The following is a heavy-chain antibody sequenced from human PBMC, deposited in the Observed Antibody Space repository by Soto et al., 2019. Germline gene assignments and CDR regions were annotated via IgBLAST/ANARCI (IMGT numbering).Heavy chain of an antibody. CDR1: GGTFSSYA. CDR3: ARELPGPPPSSPHHCYYYGMDV. D-gene: IGHD6-13*01. J-gene: IGHJ6*02. CDR2: IIPIFGTA. Sequence: SVKVSCNGSGGTFSSYAIRWVRQAPGQGLEWMGGIIPIFGTANYAQKFQGRVTITADESTSTAYMELSSLRSEDTAVYYCARELPGPPPSSPHHCYYYGMDVWGHGTTVTVSS. V-gene: IGHV1-69*13.